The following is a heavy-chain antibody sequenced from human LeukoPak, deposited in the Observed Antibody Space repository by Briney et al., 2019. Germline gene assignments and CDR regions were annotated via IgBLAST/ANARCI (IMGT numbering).Heavy chain of an antibody. CDR3: ATRLPFTGYKN. V-gene: IGHV3-48*03. Sequence: GGSLRLSCTIFGGTLSTYEFNWVRQAPGKRPEWISYMSRTADRIDHADSVKGRFTMSRDNAKNSVYLQMNSLRVDDTAIYYCATRLPFTGYKNWGQGTPVTVSS. D-gene: IGHD5-24*01. J-gene: IGHJ4*01. CDR2: MSRTADRI. CDR1: GGTLSTYE.